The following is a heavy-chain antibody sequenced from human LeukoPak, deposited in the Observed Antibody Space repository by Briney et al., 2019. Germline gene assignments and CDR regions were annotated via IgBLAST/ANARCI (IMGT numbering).Heavy chain of an antibody. Sequence: GGSLRLSCAASGFTFSTHNMNWVRQAPGKGLEWVSSISYSSSYIYYADPVKGRFTISRDNAESSLYLQMNSLRVEDTAVYYCASLVGATTKPDSDHWGQGTLVTVSS. CDR3: ASLVGATTKPDSDH. D-gene: IGHD1-26*01. CDR1: GFTFSTHN. CDR2: ISYSSSYI. V-gene: IGHV3-21*01. J-gene: IGHJ4*02.